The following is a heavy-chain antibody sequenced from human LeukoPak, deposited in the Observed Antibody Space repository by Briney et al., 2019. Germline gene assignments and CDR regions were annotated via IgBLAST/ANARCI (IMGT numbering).Heavy chain of an antibody. D-gene: IGHD2-2*01. CDR3: ARGPHRGYCSSTSCRRLTDY. V-gene: IGHV1-8*01. CDR1: GYTFTSYD. CDR2: MNPNSGNT. J-gene: IGHJ4*02. Sequence: ASVKVSCKASGYTFTSYDINWVRQATGQGLEWMGWMNPNSGNTGYAQKLQGRVTMPRNTSISTAYMELSSLRSEDTAVYYCARGPHRGYCSSTSCRRLTDYWGQGTLVTVSS.